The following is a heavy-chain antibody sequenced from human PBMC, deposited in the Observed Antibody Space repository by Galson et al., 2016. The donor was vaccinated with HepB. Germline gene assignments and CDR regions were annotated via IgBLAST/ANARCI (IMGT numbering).Heavy chain of an antibody. CDR1: GFTFSSYA. Sequence: SLRLSCAASGFTFSSYAMNWVRQAPGKGLEWVATLTGSGGGTYYADSVKGRFTISRDNSKNTLYLEMISLRAGDTAVYYCARDEPGQQRKYYYYGLDVWGQGTTVTVSS. D-gene: IGHD6-13*01. CDR2: LTGSGGGT. J-gene: IGHJ6*02. V-gene: IGHV3-23*01. CDR3: ARDEPGQQRKYYYYGLDV.